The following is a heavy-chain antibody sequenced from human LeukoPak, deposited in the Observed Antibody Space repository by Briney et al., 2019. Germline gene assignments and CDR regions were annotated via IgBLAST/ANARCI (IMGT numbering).Heavy chain of an antibody. J-gene: IGHJ5*02. CDR2: IYYSGST. Sequence: SETLSLTCTVSGGSISSYYWSWTRQPPGKGLEWIGYIYYSGSTYYNPSLKSRVTISVDTSKNQFSLKLSSVTAADTAVYYCARVSGYDEEDNWFDPWGQGTLVTVSS. D-gene: IGHD5-12*01. V-gene: IGHV4-59*08. CDR1: GGSISSYY. CDR3: ARVSGYDEEDNWFDP.